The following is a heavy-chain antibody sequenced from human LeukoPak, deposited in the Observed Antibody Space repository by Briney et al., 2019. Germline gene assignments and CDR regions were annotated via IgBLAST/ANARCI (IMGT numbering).Heavy chain of an antibody. CDR2: ISSTSSTI. Sequence: GGSLRLSCAASGFTFSSYAMHWVRQAPGKGLEWVSYISSTSSTIYYTDSLKGRFTISRDNAKNSLYLQMNSLRVEDTAVYYCARVVSSWQRNWFDPWGQGTLVTVSS. V-gene: IGHV3-48*01. J-gene: IGHJ5*02. CDR1: GFTFSSYA. D-gene: IGHD6-13*01. CDR3: ARVVSSWQRNWFDP.